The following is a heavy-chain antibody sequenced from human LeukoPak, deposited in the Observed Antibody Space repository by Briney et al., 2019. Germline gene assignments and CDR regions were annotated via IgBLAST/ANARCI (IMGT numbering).Heavy chain of an antibody. J-gene: IGHJ4*02. V-gene: IGHV3-7*04. CDR3: AREQMDYYDSSGYYYVLDY. Sequence: QAGGSLRLSCAASGFTFSSYWMSWVRQAPGKGLEWVANIKQDGSEKYHVDSVKGRFTISRDNAKNSLYLQMNSLRAEDTAVYYCAREQMDYYDSSGYYYVLDYWGQGTLVTVSS. D-gene: IGHD3-22*01. CDR2: IKQDGSEK. CDR1: GFTFSSYW.